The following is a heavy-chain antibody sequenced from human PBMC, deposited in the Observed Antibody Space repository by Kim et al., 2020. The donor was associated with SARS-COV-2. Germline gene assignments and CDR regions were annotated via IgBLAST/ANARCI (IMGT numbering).Heavy chain of an antibody. CDR3: ARDASSSWPSYYYGMNV. J-gene: IGHJ6*02. D-gene: IGHD6-13*01. V-gene: IGHV1-18*04. Sequence: ASVKVSCKASGYTFADYGISWVRQAPGQGLEWMGCISVYKGVPTYAQNLEGRVTMTTDTSTSTAYMELRNLRSEDTAVYYCARDASSSWPSYYYGMNVWGQGTTVTVSS. CDR2: ISVYKGVP. CDR1: GYTFADYG.